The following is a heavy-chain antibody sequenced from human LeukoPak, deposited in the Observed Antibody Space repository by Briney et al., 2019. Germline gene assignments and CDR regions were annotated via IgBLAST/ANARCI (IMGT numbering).Heavy chain of an antibody. CDR1: GFTFSSYW. D-gene: IGHD3-22*01. J-gene: IGHJ4*02. CDR3: ARADDSGYYVNY. CDR2: INSDGSST. Sequence: GGSLRVSCAASGFTFSSYWMHWVRPAPGKGLVWVSRINSDGSSTSYADAVKGRFTISRDNAKNTLYLQMNSLRAEDTAVYYCARADDSGYYVNYWGQGTLVTVSS. V-gene: IGHV3-74*01.